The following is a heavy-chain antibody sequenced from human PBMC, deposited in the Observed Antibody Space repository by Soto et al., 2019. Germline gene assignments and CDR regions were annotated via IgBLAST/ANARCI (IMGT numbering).Heavy chain of an antibody. D-gene: IGHD2-15*01. CDR1: GFTFINYA. CDR3: AKSRRSGGSYYDY. V-gene: IGHV3-23*01. CDR2: ISDSGGST. Sequence: EVQLFESGGGLVQPGGSLRLSCGVSGFTFINYAMSWFRQAPGQGLEWVSGISDSGGSTDYADSVKARFTISRDNYQNTLYLQMNSLRPEDTAVYYCAKSRRSGGSYYDYWGQGTLVTVSS. J-gene: IGHJ4*02.